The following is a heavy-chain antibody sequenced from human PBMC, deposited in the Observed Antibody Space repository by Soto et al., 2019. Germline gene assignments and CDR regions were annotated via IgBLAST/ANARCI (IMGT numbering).Heavy chain of an antibody. CDR1: GVTFSSYA. V-gene: IGHV3-23*01. CDR3: AKGGRLAGILGAFDI. CDR2: ISGGGGST. J-gene: IGHJ3*02. Sequence: PGGSLRLSCAASGVTFSSYARGWVRQAPGKGLEWVSAISGGGGSTYYGDSVKGRFTISRDNSKNTLYLQMNTLRAEDTAVYYCAKGGRLAGILGAFDIWGQGTMVTVSS. D-gene: IGHD6-19*01.